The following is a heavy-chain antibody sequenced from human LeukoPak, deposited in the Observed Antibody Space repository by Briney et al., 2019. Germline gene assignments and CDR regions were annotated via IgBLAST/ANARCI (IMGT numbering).Heavy chain of an antibody. D-gene: IGHD6-13*01. CDR2: ISSSSSYI. CDR1: GFTFSSYS. Sequence: PGGSPRLSCAASGFTFSSYSMNWVRQAPGKGLEWVSSISSSSSYIYYADSVKGRSTISRDNAKNSLYLQMNSLRAEDTAVYYCARASRGIAAAGYWFDPWGQGTLVTVSS. V-gene: IGHV3-21*01. J-gene: IGHJ5*02. CDR3: ARASRGIAAAGYWFDP.